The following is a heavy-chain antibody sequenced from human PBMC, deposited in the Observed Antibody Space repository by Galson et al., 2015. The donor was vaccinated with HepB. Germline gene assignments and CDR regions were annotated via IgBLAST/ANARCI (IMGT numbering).Heavy chain of an antibody. D-gene: IGHD2-2*02. CDR3: ARGYCSSTSCYTFYYYYYYMDV. CDR1: GFTFSSYA. V-gene: IGHV3-30-3*01. J-gene: IGHJ6*03. CDR2: ISYDGSNK. Sequence: SLRLSCAASGFTFSSYAMHWVRQAPGKGLEWVAVISYDGSNKYYADSVKGRFTISRDNSKNTLYLQMNSLRAEDTAVYYCARGYCSSTSCYTFYYYYYYMDVWGKGTTVTVSS.